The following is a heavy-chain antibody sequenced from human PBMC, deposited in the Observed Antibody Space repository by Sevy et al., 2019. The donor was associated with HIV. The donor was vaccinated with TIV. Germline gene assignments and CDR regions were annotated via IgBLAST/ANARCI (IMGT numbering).Heavy chain of an antibody. CDR3: ASIAAAGDYYYGMDV. Sequence: ASVKVSCKASGYTFTGYYMHWVRQAPGQGLEWMGWINPNSGGTNYAQKFQGRVTMTRDTSISTAYMELSRLRSDDTAVYYCASIAAAGDYYYGMDVWGQGTTVIVSS. CDR2: INPNSGGT. D-gene: IGHD6-13*01. J-gene: IGHJ6*02. V-gene: IGHV1-2*02. CDR1: GYTFTGYY.